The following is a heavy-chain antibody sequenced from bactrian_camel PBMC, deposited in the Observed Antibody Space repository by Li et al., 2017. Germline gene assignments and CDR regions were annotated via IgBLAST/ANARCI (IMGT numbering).Heavy chain of an antibody. CDR3: AADGGSRYAGAYNY. CDR1: SFTFSRYY. D-gene: IGHD6*01. J-gene: IGHJ4*01. Sequence: QVQLVESGGGLVHPGGSLRLSCAASSFTFSRYYMSWVRQAPGKGLEWVSSIFTGGGTNYADSVKDRFTISKDNVKNTLYLQMSSLEPEDTAVYYCAADGGSRYAGAYNYWGQGTQVTVS. CDR2: IFTGGGT. V-gene: IGHV3-2*01.